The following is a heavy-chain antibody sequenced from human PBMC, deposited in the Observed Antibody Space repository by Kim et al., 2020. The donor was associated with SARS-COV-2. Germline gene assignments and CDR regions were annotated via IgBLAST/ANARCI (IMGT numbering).Heavy chain of an antibody. J-gene: IGHJ4*02. V-gene: IGHV4-4*07. CDR3: ARGLLAAAETYFDY. CDR1: GGSISSYY. Sequence: SETLSLTCTVSGGSISSYYWSWIRQPAGKGLEWIGRIYTSGSTNYNPSLKSRVTMSVDTSKNQFSLKLSSVTAADTAVYYCARGLLAAAETYFDYWGQGTLVTVSS. D-gene: IGHD6-13*01. CDR2: IYTSGST.